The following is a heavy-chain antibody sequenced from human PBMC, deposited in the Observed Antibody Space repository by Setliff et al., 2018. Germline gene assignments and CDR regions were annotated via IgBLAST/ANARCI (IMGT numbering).Heavy chain of an antibody. V-gene: IGHV4-59*11. CDR1: GGSISSHY. CDR2: IYYSGST. D-gene: IGHD3-3*01. Sequence: TLSLTCTVSGGSISSHYWSWIRQPPGKGLEWIGYIYYSGSTNYNPSLKSRVTISVDTSKNQFSLKLSSVTAADTAVYYCARAVSYYDFWSGYYSDGWFDPWGQGTMVT. J-gene: IGHJ3*01. CDR3: ARAVSYYDFWSGYYSDGWFDP.